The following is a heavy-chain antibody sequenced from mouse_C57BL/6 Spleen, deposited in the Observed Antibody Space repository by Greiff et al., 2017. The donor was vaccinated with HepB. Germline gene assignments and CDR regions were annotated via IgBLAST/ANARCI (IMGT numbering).Heavy chain of an antibody. J-gene: IGHJ4*01. Sequence: VQLQQSGAELVRPGASVTLSCKASGYTFTDYEMHWVKQTPVHGLEWIGAIDPETGGTAYNQKFKGKAILTADKSSSTAYMELRSLTSEDSAVYYCTRSGTTEGGYAMDYWGQGTSVTVSS. CDR2: IDPETGGT. D-gene: IGHD1-1*01. CDR1: GYTFTDYE. V-gene: IGHV1-15*01. CDR3: TRSGTTEGGYAMDY.